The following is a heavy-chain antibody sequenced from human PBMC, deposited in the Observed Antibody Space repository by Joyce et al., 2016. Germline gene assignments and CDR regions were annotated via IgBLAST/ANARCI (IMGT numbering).Heavy chain of an antibody. CDR1: GYTFTNYG. Sequence: QVQLVQSGTEVKKPGASLKVSCKASGYTFTNYGISWWRKAPGQGRGWMGWISGYKGDTEYAQKFQARVTMTRDTSTNTAYMELRSLRSDDTAVYYCARDENFSTIFDYWGQGTLVTVSS. D-gene: IGHD3/OR15-3a*01. CDR3: ARDENFSTIFDY. V-gene: IGHV1-18*01. CDR2: ISGYKGDT. J-gene: IGHJ4*02.